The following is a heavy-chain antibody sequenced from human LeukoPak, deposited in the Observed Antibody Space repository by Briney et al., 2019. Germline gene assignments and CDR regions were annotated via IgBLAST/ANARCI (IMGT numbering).Heavy chain of an antibody. V-gene: IGHV4-39*01. CDR1: GGSISSSSYY. D-gene: IGHD3-3*01. Sequence: SETLSLTCTVSGGSISSSSYYWGWIRQPPGKGLEWIGSIYYSGSTYYNPSLKSRVTISVDTSKNQFSLKLSSVTAADTAVYYCARSSYDFWSGPTTGGYFDYWAREPWSPSPQ. CDR3: ARSSYDFWSGPTTGGYFDY. J-gene: IGHJ4*02. CDR2: IYYSGST.